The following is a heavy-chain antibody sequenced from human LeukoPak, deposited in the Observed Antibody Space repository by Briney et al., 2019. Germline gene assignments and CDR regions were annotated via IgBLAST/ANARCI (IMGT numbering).Heavy chain of an antibody. Sequence: TGGSLRLSCAASGFTFSTYSMNWVRQAPGKGLEWVSCISGSGSYIYYAASVKGRFTISRDNSKNTLYLQVNSLRAEDTAMYYCARNILFAFDIWGQGTMVTVSS. D-gene: IGHD2/OR15-2a*01. V-gene: IGHV3-21*04. CDR1: GFTFSTYS. CDR2: ISGSGSYI. CDR3: ARNILFAFDI. J-gene: IGHJ3*02.